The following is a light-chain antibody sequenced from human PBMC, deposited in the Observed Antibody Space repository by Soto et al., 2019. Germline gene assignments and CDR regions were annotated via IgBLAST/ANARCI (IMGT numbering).Light chain of an antibody. Sequence: QSALTQPASVSGSPGQSITISCTGTSSDVGGYNYVSWYQQHPGKAPKLMIYDVSNRPSGVSNRFSGSKSGNTASLTISGLQAEDEAEYYCLLYYGGALVFGGGTKLTVL. CDR1: SSDVGGYNY. CDR2: DVS. J-gene: IGLJ3*02. V-gene: IGLV2-14*01. CDR3: LLYYGGALV.